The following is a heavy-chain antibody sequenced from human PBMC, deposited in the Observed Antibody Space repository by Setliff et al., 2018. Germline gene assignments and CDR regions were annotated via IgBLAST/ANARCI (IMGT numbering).Heavy chain of an antibody. Sequence: GGSQRLSCAASGFTFSSYAMHWVRQAPGKGLEYVSAISSNGGSTYYANSVKGRFTISRDNSKNTLYLQMGSLRAEDMAVYYCARGDRWGYSYGPYYWGQGTLVTVSS. D-gene: IGHD5-18*01. CDR1: GFTFSSYA. CDR3: ARGDRWGYSYGPYY. CDR2: ISSNGGST. J-gene: IGHJ4*02. V-gene: IGHV3-64*01.